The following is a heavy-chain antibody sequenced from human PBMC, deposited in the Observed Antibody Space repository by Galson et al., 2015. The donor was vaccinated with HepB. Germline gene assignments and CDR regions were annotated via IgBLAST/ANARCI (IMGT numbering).Heavy chain of an antibody. D-gene: IGHD2-15*01. CDR1: GYTFTSYG. CDR3: ARRGGPNWFDP. J-gene: IGHJ5*02. CDR2: INPNSGGT. Sequence: SVKVSCKASGYTFTSYGISWVRQAPGRGLEWMGWINPNSGGTNYAQKFQGWVTMTRDTSISTAYMELSRLRSDDTAVYYCARRGGPNWFDPWGQGTLVTVSS. V-gene: IGHV1-2*04.